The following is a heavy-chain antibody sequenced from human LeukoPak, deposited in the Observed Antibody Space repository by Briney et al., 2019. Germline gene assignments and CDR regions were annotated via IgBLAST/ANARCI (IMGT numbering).Heavy chain of an antibody. J-gene: IGHJ4*02. CDR2: MNQDGSRK. D-gene: IGHD3-10*01. CDR3: TRDSQGSGTYSTDH. V-gene: IGHV3-7*01. Sequence: GGSLRLSCVASGFTFSSSWMSRVRQGPGKGPEWVANMNQDGSRKFYVDSVEGRFTISRDNAKNSLFLEMNGLRDEDTAVYYCTRDSQGSGTYSTDHWGQGTLVTVSS. CDR1: GFTFSSSW.